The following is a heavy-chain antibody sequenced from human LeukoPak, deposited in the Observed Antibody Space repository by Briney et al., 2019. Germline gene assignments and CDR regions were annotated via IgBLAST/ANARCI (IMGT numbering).Heavy chain of an antibody. CDR2: ISSSSSYI. CDR3: ARDPRAYSSGWYDYYYYGMDV. CDR1: GITFSSYS. J-gene: IGHJ6*04. D-gene: IGHD6-19*01. V-gene: IGHV3-21*01. Sequence: PGGSLRLSCAASGITFSSYSMNWVRQAPGKGLEWVSSISSSSSYIYYADSVKGRFTISRDNAKNSLYLQMNSLRAEDTAVYYCARDPRAYSSGWYDYYYYGMDVWGKGTTVTVSS.